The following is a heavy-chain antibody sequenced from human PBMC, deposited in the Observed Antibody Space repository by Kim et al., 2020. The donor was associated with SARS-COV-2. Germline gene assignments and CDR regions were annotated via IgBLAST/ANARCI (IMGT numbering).Heavy chain of an antibody. D-gene: IGHD5-12*01. Sequence: SETLSLTCTVSGGSISSYYWSWIRQPPGKGLEWIGYIYYSGSTNYNPSLKSRVTISVDTSKNQFSLKLSSVTAADTAVYYCARVDGYNSEDIWGQGTMVTVSS. J-gene: IGHJ3*02. CDR3: ARVDGYNSEDI. V-gene: IGHV4-59*01. CDR1: GGSISSYY. CDR2: IYYSGST.